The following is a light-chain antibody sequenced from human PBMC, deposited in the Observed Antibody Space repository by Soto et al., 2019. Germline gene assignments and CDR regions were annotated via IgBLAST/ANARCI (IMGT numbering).Light chain of an antibody. CDR3: QQYDDRPRT. V-gene: IGKV3-15*01. J-gene: IGKJ1*01. CDR2: DAS. CDR1: QSGKSN. Sequence: ETVITQSPANLYMSTGQTATLSCRASQSGKSNLAGYQHNPGQPPGLLIYDASTSATGIPSRFSGSGSGTEFTLTISSLKSEDFAVYYCQQYDDRPRTFGQGTKVDIK.